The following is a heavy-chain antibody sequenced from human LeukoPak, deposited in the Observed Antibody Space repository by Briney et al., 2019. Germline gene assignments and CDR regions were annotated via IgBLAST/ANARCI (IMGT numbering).Heavy chain of an antibody. Sequence: GGSLRLSCAASGFTFSCYAMSWVRQAPGKGLEWVSAISGSGGSTYYADSVKGRFTISRDNSKNTLYLQMNSLRAEDTAVYYCAKGDYYDSSGSSYNYYYGMDVWGQGTTVTVSS. CDR3: AKGDYYDSSGSSYNYYYGMDV. J-gene: IGHJ6*02. V-gene: IGHV3-23*01. CDR2: ISGSGGST. D-gene: IGHD3-22*01. CDR1: GFTFSCYA.